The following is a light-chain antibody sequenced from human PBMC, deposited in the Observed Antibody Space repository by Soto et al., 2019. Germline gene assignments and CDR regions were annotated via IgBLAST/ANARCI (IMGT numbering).Light chain of an antibody. Sequence: DIQMTQSPSTLSASVGDRVTFTCRASQTINSSLAWYQQKPGKNPKLLIHDASSLESGVPSRFSGSGSETEFTLTISGLQPEDFATYYCQQYHPYTYNSGQGTKVDIK. CDR3: QQYHPYTYN. J-gene: IGKJ2*01. CDR2: DAS. CDR1: QTINSS. V-gene: IGKV1-5*01.